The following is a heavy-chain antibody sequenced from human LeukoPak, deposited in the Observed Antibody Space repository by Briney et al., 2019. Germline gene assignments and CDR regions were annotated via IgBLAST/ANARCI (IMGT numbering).Heavy chain of an antibody. J-gene: IGHJ4*02. CDR2: IKQDGSEK. D-gene: IGHD3-16*02. CDR1: GFTFSSYW. CDR3: ARSDYDYVWGSYRYTGYFDY. V-gene: IGHV3-7*01. Sequence: PGGSLRLSCAASGFTFSSYWMSRVRQAPGKGLEWVANIKQDGSEKYYVDSVKGRFTISRDNAKNSLYLQMNSLRAEDTAVYYCARSDYDYVWGSYRYTGYFDYWGQGALVTVSS.